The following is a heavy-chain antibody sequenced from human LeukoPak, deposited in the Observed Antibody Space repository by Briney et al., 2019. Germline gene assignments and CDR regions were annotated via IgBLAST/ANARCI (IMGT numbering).Heavy chain of an antibody. CDR2: ISSSSSYI. CDR1: GFTFSSYW. CDR3: ARDRPYGGNAYDAFDI. Sequence: GGSLRLSCAASGFTFSSYWMSWVRQAPGKGLEWVSSISSSSSYIYYADSVKGRFTISRDNAKNSLYLQMNSLRAEDTAVYYCARDRPYGGNAYDAFDIWGQGTMVTVSS. V-gene: IGHV3-21*01. D-gene: IGHD4-23*01. J-gene: IGHJ3*02.